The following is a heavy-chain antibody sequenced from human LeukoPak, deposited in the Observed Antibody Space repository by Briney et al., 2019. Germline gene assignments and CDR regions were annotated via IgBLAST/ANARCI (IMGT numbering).Heavy chain of an antibody. CDR1: GFTFSTYW. D-gene: IGHD3-10*01. J-gene: IGHJ4*02. Sequence: PGGSLRLSCAASGFTFSTYWMTWVRQAPGKGLEWVANIKQDGGEKYYADSVKGRFTISRDNAENSLYLQMNSLRAEDTAVYYCARGRYWGDFDYWGQGTLVTVSS. V-gene: IGHV3-7*04. CDR2: IKQDGGEK. CDR3: ARGRYWGDFDY.